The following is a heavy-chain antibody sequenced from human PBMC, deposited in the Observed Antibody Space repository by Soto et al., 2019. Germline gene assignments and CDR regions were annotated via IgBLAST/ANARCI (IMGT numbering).Heavy chain of an antibody. V-gene: IGHV4-59*11. CDR2: MYYSGST. D-gene: IGHD1-1*01. Sequence: PSETLSLTCTVSGGSISSHYWSWIRQPPGKGLEWIAYMYYSGSTTYNPSLKSRVTVSVDTSKNQFSLKLSSVTAADTAVYYCARDGPLERGNAFDIWGQGTMVTVSS. CDR1: GGSISSHY. J-gene: IGHJ3*02. CDR3: ARDGPLERGNAFDI.